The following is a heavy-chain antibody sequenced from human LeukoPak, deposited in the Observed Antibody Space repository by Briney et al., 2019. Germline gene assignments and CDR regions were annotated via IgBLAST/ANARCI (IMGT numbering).Heavy chain of an antibody. V-gene: IGHV1-2*02. D-gene: IGHD7-27*01. CDR3: ARFDQDWGTFDY. CDR1: GYTFTGYY. J-gene: IGHJ4*02. CDR2: IKPDNGDT. Sequence: VASVKVSCKASGYTFTGYYMHWVRQAPGQGLEWMGWIKPDNGDTNYVQKFQGRVTMTRDTSITTAYMELSLRSDDTAVYYCARFDQDWGTFDYWGQGTVVTVSS.